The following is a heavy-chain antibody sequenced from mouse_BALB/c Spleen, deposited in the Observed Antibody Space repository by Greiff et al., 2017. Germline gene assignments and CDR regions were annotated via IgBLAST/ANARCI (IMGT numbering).Heavy chain of an antibody. Sequence: QVQLQQSGPGLVAPSQTLSITCTVSGFSLTSYGVHWVRQPPGKGLEWLGVIWAGGSTNYYSALMSRLSISKDNSKSQVFLRMNSLQTDDTAMYYCARDGYWYFDVWGAGTTVTVSS. J-gene: IGHJ1*01. CDR2: IWAGGST. CDR1: GFSLTSYG. V-gene: IGHV2-9*02. CDR3: ARDGYWYFDV.